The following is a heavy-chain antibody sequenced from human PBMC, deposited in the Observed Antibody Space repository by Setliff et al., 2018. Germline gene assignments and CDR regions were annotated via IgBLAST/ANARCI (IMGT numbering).Heavy chain of an antibody. V-gene: IGHV4-34*01. CDR2: INHSGST. CDR1: GGSFSGYH. J-gene: IGHJ4*02. CDR3: ARDLGYCSFSSCLALAY. Sequence: PSETLSLTCAVYGGSFSGYHWSWIRQPPGKGLEWIGEINHSGSTNYNPSLKSRVTISVDTSNNQFSLKLRSVTAADTAVYYCARDLGYCSFSSCLALAYWGQGTLVTVSS. D-gene: IGHD2-2*01.